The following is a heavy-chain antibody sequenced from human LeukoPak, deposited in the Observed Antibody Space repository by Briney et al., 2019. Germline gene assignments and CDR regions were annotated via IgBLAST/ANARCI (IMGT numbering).Heavy chain of an antibody. CDR3: ARGTGSLDY. D-gene: IGHD1-26*01. J-gene: IGHJ4*02. CDR2: TYSRSKWFN. Sequence: SQTLSLTCALSGDSVSSKSASWNWLRQSPSRGLEWLGRTYSRSKWFNDYAVSVKSRITINPDTSKNQFSLHLTSVTPDDTAVYYCARGTGSLDYWGQGTLVTVSS. CDR1: GDSVSSKSAS. V-gene: IGHV6-1*01.